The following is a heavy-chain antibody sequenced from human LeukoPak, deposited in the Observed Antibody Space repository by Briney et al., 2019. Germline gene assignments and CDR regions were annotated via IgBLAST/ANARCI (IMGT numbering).Heavy chain of an antibody. CDR2: ISSSSSTI. CDR1: GFTFSSYS. CDR3: ARDDSGSYSDYDY. J-gene: IGHJ4*02. Sequence: RTGGSLRLSCAASGFTFSSYSMNWVRQAPGKGLEWVSYISSSSSTIYYADSVKGRFTISRDNAKNSLYLQMNSLRAEDTAVYYCARDDSGSYSDYDYWGQGTLVTVSS. D-gene: IGHD1-26*01. V-gene: IGHV3-48*04.